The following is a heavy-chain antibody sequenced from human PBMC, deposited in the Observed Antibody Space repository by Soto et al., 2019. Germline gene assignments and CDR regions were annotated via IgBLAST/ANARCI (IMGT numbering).Heavy chain of an antibody. CDR2: IYYSGST. CDR3: ARLPLGGYTYYFDY. Sequence: SETLSLTCTVSGGSISSYYWSWIRQPPGKGLEWIGYIYYSGSTNYNPSLKSRVTISVDTSKNQFSLKLSSVTAADTAVYYCARLPLGGYTYYFDYWGQGTLVTVSS. V-gene: IGHV4-59*01. D-gene: IGHD5-18*01. J-gene: IGHJ4*02. CDR1: GGSISSYY.